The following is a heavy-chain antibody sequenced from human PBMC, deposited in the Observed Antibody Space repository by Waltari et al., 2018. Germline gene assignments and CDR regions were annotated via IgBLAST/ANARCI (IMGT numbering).Heavy chain of an antibody. V-gene: IGHV3-30*03. CDR3: ARSPGERWLQMFFDY. Sequence: VQLVESGGRVVEEGGSLRLSCAASGFSFSSYDMHWVRQAPGKGLEGVAVISYDGSQEDCADSVKGRFSISRDNTRNKMFLQMSRLRPEDTAVYYCARSPGERWLQMFFDYWGQGTLVTVSS. D-gene: IGHD5-12*01. CDR2: ISYDGSQE. CDR1: GFSFSSYD. J-gene: IGHJ4*02.